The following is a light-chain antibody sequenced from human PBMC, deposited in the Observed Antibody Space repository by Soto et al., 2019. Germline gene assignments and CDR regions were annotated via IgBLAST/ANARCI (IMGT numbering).Light chain of an antibody. Sequence: QSALAQPRSVSGSPRQSVTLSCTGTSSDVGGYDFVSWYQQYPGKAPKLIIFDVTERTSGVPDRFSGSKSGNSASLTISGLQAEDEADYYCSSYAGSYILGVFGGGTKLTVL. V-gene: IGLV2-11*01. CDR2: DVT. J-gene: IGLJ3*02. CDR3: SSYAGSYILGV. CDR1: SSDVGGYDF.